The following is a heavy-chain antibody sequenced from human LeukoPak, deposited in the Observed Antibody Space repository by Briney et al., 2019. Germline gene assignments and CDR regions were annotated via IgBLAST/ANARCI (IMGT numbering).Heavy chain of an antibody. CDR1: GYTFTSYG. D-gene: IGHD6-13*01. J-gene: IGHJ6*02. CDR2: ISAYNGNT. Sequence: ASVKVSCKASGYTFTSYGISWVRQAPGQRLEWMGWISAYNGNTNYAQKLQGRVTMTTDTSTSTAYMELRSLRSDDTAVYYCARAGYSSSQFYGMDVWGQGTTVTVSS. V-gene: IGHV1-18*01. CDR3: ARAGYSSSQFYGMDV.